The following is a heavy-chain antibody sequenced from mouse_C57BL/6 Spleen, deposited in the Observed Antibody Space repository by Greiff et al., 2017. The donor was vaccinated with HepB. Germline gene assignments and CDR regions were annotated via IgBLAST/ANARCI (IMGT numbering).Heavy chain of an antibody. V-gene: IGHV1-42*01. Sequence: EVKLQESGPELVKPGASVKISCKASGYSFTGYYMNWVKQSPEKSLEWIGEINPSTGGTTYNQKFKAKATLTVDKSSSTAYMQLKSLTSEDSAVYYCARGGYSNYDYWGQGTTLTVSS. D-gene: IGHD2-5*01. CDR2: INPSTGGT. CDR1: GYSFTGYY. J-gene: IGHJ2*01. CDR3: ARGGYSNYDY.